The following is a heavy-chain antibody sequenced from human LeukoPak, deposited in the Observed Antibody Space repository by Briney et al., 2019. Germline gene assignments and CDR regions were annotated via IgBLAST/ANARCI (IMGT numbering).Heavy chain of an antibody. CDR1: GFTLTNAW. Sequence: GGSLRLSRAVAGFTLTNAWMSWVRQAPGKGLEWVGRIKSKTDGGTTDYAAPVKGRFTISRDDSKNTLYLQMNSLKTEDTAVSYCTIFHNYYDSSSADYWGQGTLVTVSS. D-gene: IGHD3-22*01. J-gene: IGHJ4*02. CDR2: IKSKTDGGTT. V-gene: IGHV3-15*01. CDR3: TIFHNYYDSSSADY.